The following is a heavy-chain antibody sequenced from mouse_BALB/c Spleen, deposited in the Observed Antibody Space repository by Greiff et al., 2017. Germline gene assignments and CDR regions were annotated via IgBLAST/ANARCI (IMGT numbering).Heavy chain of an antibody. Sequence: EVKLMESGPGLVKPSQSLSLTCTVTGYSITSDYAWNWIRQFPGNKLEWMGYISYSGSTSYNPSLKSRISITRDTSKNQFFLQLNSVTTEDTATYYCARDDYDGGESYAMDYWGQGTSVTVSS. V-gene: IGHV3-2*02. D-gene: IGHD2-4*01. J-gene: IGHJ4*01. CDR1: GYSITSDYA. CDR3: ARDDYDGGESYAMDY. CDR2: ISYSGST.